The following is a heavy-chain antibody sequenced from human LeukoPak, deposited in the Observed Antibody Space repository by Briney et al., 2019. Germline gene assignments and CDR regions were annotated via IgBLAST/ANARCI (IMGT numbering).Heavy chain of an antibody. CDR1: GFTFSNYW. CDR3: ARRYCSSSSCTLDY. D-gene: IGHD2-2*01. Sequence: PGGSLRLSCAASGFTFSNYWMSWVRQAPGKGLEWVANIKGDGSEKDYVDSVKGRFTISRDNTKNSLYLQMNSLRAEDTAVYYCARRYCSSSSCTLDYWGQGTLVTVSS. J-gene: IGHJ4*02. CDR2: IKGDGSEK. V-gene: IGHV3-7*02.